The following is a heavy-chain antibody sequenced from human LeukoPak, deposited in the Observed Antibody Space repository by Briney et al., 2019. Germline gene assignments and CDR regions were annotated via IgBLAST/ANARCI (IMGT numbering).Heavy chain of an antibody. V-gene: IGHV3-48*04. CDR1: GFTFSSYA. CDR2: ISSSGSTI. J-gene: IGHJ4*02. CDR3: ATLAARFDY. Sequence: PGGSLRLSCAASGFTFSSYAMNWVRQAPGKGLEWVSYISSSGSTIYYADSVKGRFTISRDNAKNTLYLQMNSLRAEDTAVYYCATLAARFDYWGQGTLVTVSS. D-gene: IGHD6-6*01.